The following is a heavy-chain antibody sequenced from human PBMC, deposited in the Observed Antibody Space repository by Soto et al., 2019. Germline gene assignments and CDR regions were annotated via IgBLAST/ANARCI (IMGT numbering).Heavy chain of an antibody. J-gene: IGHJ6*02. CDR3: ARDSQLNYYDSSGSVYYYYGMDV. CDR2: IIPIFGTA. CDR1: GGTFSSYA. D-gene: IGHD3-22*01. Sequence: GASVKVSFKASGGTFSSYAISWLRQAPGQGLEWMGGIIPIFGTANYAQKFQGRVTITADKSTSTAYMELSSLRSEDTAVYYCARDSQLNYYDSSGSVYYYYGMDVWGQGTTVTVSS. V-gene: IGHV1-69*06.